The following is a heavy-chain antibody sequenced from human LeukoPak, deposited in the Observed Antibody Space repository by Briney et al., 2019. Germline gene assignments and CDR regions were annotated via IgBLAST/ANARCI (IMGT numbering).Heavy chain of an antibody. CDR1: GGSISSGGYY. CDR2: IYYSGST. Sequence: SETLSLTCTVSGGSISSGGYYWSWIRQHPGKGLEWIGYIYYSGSTYYNPSLKCRVTISVDTSKNQFSLKLSSVTAADTAVYYCARGYSSGWSWDYWGQGTLVSVSS. CDR3: ARGYSSGWSWDY. J-gene: IGHJ4*02. D-gene: IGHD6-19*01. V-gene: IGHV4-31*03.